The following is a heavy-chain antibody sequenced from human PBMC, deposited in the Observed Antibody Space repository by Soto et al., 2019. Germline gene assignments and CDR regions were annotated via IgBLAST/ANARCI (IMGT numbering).Heavy chain of an antibody. J-gene: IGHJ6*03. Sequence: GGSLRLSCAASGFTFSSYSMNWVRQAPGKGLEWVSYISSSSSTIYYADSVKGRFTISRDNAKNSLYLQMNSLRAEDTAVYYCARGWSNYYMDVWGKGTTVTVSS. V-gene: IGHV3-48*01. CDR3: ARGWSNYYMDV. D-gene: IGHD6-13*01. CDR2: ISSSSSTI. CDR1: GFTFSSYS.